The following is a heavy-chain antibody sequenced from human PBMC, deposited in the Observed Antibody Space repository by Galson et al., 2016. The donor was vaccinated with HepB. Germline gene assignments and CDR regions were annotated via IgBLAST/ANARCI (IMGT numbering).Heavy chain of an antibody. CDR2: IHPSGST. Sequence: SETLSLTCGVYGGSFTGYCCNWFRQPPGMGLEWIGEIHPSGSTSYNPSLGSRVTISLDTSKNQFSLKVDSVTAADTAVYFCSRGLDAYKAGNYWGQGTLVTVAA. CDR1: GGSFTGYC. V-gene: IGHV4-34*01. D-gene: IGHD5-24*01. CDR3: SRGLDAYKAGNY. J-gene: IGHJ4*02.